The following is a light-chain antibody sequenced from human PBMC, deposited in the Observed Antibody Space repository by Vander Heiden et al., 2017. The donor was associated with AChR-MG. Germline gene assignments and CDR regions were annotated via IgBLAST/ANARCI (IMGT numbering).Light chain of an antibody. CDR3: QSADSSGTYV. J-gene: IGLJ1*01. CDR2: KDS. CDR1: ALPKQY. V-gene: IGLV3-25*03. Sequence: SELTQPPSVSVSPGQTARITCSGDALPKQYAYWYQQKPGQAPVLVIYKDSERPSGIPERFSGSSSGTTVTLTISGVQAEDEADYYCQSADSSGTYVFGTGTKVTVL.